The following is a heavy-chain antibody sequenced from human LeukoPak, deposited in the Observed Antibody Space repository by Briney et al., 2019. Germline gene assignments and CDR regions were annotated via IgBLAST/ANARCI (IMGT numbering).Heavy chain of an antibody. D-gene: IGHD6-13*01. CDR2: ISAYNGNT. CDR3: ARVARDVAAADDYYYMDV. CDR1: GYTFTSYD. Sequence: GASVKVSCKASGYTFTSYDINWVRQATGQGLEWMGWISAYNGNTNYAQKLQGRVTMTTDTSTSTAYMELRSLRSDDTAVYYCARVARDVAAADDYYYMDVWGKGTTVTISS. V-gene: IGHV1-18*01. J-gene: IGHJ6*03.